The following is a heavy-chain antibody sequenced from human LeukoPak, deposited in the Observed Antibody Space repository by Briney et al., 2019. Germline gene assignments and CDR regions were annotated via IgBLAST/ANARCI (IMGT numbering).Heavy chain of an antibody. CDR1: GGSISSSSYY. CDR2: IYYSGST. Sequence: PSETLSLTCTVSGGSISSSSYYWGWIRQPPGKGLEWIGSIYYSGSTYYNPSLKSRVTISVDTSKNQFSLKLSSVTAADTAVYYCARLYISRFGYWGQGTLVTVSS. V-gene: IGHV4-39*01. CDR3: ARLYISRFGY. D-gene: IGHD3-3*02. J-gene: IGHJ4*02.